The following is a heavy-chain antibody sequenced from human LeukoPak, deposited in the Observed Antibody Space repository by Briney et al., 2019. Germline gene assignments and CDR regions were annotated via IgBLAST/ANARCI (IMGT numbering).Heavy chain of an antibody. CDR1: GGSISSYY. D-gene: IGHD3-3*01. J-gene: IGHJ4*02. Sequence: SETLSLTCTVSGGSISSYYWSWIRQPPGKGLEWIGEINHSGSTNYNPSLKSRVTISVDTSKNQFSLKLSSVTAADTAVYYCARVGGNDFWSGYYTVIDYWGQGTLVTVSS. CDR3: ARVGGNDFWSGYYTVIDY. V-gene: IGHV4-34*01. CDR2: INHSGST.